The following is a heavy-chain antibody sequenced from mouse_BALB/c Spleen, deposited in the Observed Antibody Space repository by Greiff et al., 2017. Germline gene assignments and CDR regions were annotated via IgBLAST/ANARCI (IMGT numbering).Heavy chain of an antibody. Sequence: EVQLVESGGGLVQPGGSRKLSCAASGFTFSSFGMHCVRQAPEKGLEWVAYISSGSSTIYYADTVKGRFTISRDNPKNTLFLQMTSLRSEDTAMYYCARGDGNYGGYAMDYWGQGTSVTVSS. D-gene: IGHD2-1*01. J-gene: IGHJ4*01. CDR2: ISSGSSTI. CDR3: ARGDGNYGGYAMDY. CDR1: GFTFSSFG. V-gene: IGHV5-17*02.